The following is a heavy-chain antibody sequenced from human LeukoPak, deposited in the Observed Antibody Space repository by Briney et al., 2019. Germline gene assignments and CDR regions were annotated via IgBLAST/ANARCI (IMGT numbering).Heavy chain of an antibody. Sequence: GGSLRLSCTAPGFTFSSYAIHWIRQAPGKGLEWVALVWHDGSNKYYADSVKGRFTISRDNAKNSLYLQMNSLRAEDTAVYYCAGDFPNYDILTGYSYYYYGMDVWGKGTTVTVSS. CDR3: AGDFPNYDILTGYSYYYYGMDV. CDR1: GFTFSSYA. D-gene: IGHD3-9*01. J-gene: IGHJ6*04. CDR2: VWHDGSNK. V-gene: IGHV3-33*01.